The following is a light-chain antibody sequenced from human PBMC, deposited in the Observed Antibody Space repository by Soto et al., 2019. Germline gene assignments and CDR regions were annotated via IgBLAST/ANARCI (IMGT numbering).Light chain of an antibody. CDR1: SSDIGSYDH. CDR3: ISYTDRQSYL. CDR2: AVS. J-gene: IGLJ1*01. V-gene: IGLV2-14*03. Sequence: QSVLTQPASVSGSPGQSITISCSGTSSDIGSYDHVAWYQQFPGKSPKLIIYAVSDRPSGVSDRFSGSKSGISASLTLSGLQTEDEADYYCISYTDRQSYLFGTGTKVTVL.